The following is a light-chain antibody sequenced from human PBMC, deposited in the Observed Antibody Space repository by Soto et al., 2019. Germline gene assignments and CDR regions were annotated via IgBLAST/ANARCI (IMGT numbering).Light chain of an antibody. CDR3: QQYNNWPPGT. V-gene: IGKV3-15*01. J-gene: IGKJ2*01. Sequence: EIVMTQSPATLSLSPGERVTLSCRASQSINTNLAWYQQRPGQAPSLLIYSASIRATGVPARFSGSGSATEFTRTISSLQSEDFAVYYCQQYNNWPPGTFGQGTKLEIK. CDR1: QSINTN. CDR2: SAS.